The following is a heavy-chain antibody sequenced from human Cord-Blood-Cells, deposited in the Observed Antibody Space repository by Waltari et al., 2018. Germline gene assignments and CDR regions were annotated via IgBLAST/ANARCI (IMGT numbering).Heavy chain of an antibody. CDR3: ARSKLQQLVLPDDFDY. D-gene: IGHD6-13*01. CDR1: GYTFTSYG. Sequence: QVQLVQSGAEVKKPGASVKVSCKASGYTFTSYGISWVRQAPGQGLEWMGWISSYKGNTNYAQKVQGRVTMTTDTATSTAYMELRSLRSDDTAVYYCARSKLQQLVLPDDFDYWGQGTLVTVSS. CDR2: ISSYKGNT. V-gene: IGHV1-18*01. J-gene: IGHJ4*02.